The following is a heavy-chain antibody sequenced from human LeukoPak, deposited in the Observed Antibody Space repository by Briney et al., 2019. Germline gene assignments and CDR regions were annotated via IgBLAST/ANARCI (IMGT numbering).Heavy chain of an antibody. CDR1: GYTFTSYG. CDR3: SPVGSGTAYLHHTY. V-gene: IGHV1-18*01. D-gene: IGHD3-10*01. J-gene: IGHJ4*02. Sequence: ASVKVSCKASGYTFTSYGISWVRQAPGQGLEWMGWISAYNGNTNYAQKLQGRVTMTTDTSTSTAYMELRSLRSDDTAVYYCSPVGSGTAYLHHTYWGLGTLVTVSS. CDR2: ISAYNGNT.